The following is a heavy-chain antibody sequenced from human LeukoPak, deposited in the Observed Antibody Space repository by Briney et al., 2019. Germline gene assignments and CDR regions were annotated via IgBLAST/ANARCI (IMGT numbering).Heavy chain of an antibody. CDR1: GYPFGSYG. V-gene: IGHV1-18*01. Sequence: ASVKVSCKASGYPFGSYGISWVRQAPGQGLEWMGWNSGYKSNTKYAQKFQGRVTMTRDTSISTAYMELSRLRSDDTAVYYCARGPPLWRVAAAGTVDYWGQGTLVTVSS. D-gene: IGHD6-13*01. CDR2: NSGYKSNT. J-gene: IGHJ4*02. CDR3: ARGPPLWRVAAAGTVDY.